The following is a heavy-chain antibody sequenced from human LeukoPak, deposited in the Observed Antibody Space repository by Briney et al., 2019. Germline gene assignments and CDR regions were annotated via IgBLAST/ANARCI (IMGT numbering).Heavy chain of an antibody. Sequence: ASVKVSCKPSGYTFTSYGISWVRQAPGQGLEWMGWISAYNGNTNYAQKLQGRVTMTTDTSTSTAYMELRSLRSDDTAVYYCARDQEAYCGGDCYPGAYWGQGTLVTVSS. CDR2: ISAYNGNT. CDR3: ARDQEAYCGGDCYPGAY. CDR1: GYTFTSYG. V-gene: IGHV1-18*01. D-gene: IGHD2-21*02. J-gene: IGHJ4*02.